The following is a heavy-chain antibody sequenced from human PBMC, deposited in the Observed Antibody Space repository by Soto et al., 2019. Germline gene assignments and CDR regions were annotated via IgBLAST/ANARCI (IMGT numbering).Heavy chain of an antibody. CDR3: ARVKASGVNFDY. Sequence: SETLSLTCAVSGGSISSSNLWSWVRQPPGKGLEWIGEIYHSGSTNYNPSLKSRVTISVDKSKNQFSLKLSSVTAADTAVYYCARVKASGVNFDYWGQGTLVTVSS. CDR1: GGSISSSNL. V-gene: IGHV4-4*02. CDR2: IYHSGST. J-gene: IGHJ4*02. D-gene: IGHD3-10*01.